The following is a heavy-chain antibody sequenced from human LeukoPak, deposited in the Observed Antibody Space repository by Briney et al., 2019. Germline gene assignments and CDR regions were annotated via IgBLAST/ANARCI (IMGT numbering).Heavy chain of an antibody. J-gene: IGHJ4*02. CDR2: IYYSGST. D-gene: IGHD3-10*01. V-gene: IGHV4-61*01. CDR3: ARMRYYGSGSYFIDY. CDR1: GGSISSSSYY. Sequence: SETLSLTCTVSGGSISSSSYYWSWIRQPPGKGLEWIGYIYYSGSTNYNPSLKSRVTISVDTSKNQFSLKLSSVTAADTAVYYCARMRYYGSGSYFIDYWGQGTLVTVSS.